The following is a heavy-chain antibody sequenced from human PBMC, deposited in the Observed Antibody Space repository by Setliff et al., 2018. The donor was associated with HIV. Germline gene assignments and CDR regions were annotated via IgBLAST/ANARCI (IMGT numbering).Heavy chain of an antibody. CDR1: GYSISSGYY. CDR3: ARGGKWLAFDY. J-gene: IGHJ4*02. Sequence: SETLSLTCAVSGYSISSGYYWGWIRQPPGKGLQWIGSIFHSGSTYYNPSLKSRVTFSVDTFKNQFSLKLSSVTAADTAVYYCARGGKWLAFDYWGQGTLVTVSS. CDR2: IFHSGST. D-gene: IGHD6-19*01. V-gene: IGHV4-38-2*01.